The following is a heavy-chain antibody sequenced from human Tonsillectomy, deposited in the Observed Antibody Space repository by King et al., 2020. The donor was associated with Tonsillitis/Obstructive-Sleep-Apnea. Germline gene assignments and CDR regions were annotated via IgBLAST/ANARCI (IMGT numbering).Heavy chain of an antibody. D-gene: IGHD3-10*01. Sequence: VQLQQWGAGLLKPSETLSLTCAVYGGSFSGYYWSWIRQPPGKGLEWIGEINHSGSTNYNPSLKSRVTISVDTSKNQFSLKLSSVTAADTAVYYCAHGSGIRYYYYYYMDVWGKGTTVTVSS. J-gene: IGHJ6*03. CDR2: INHSGST. CDR3: AHGSGIRYYYYYYMDV. V-gene: IGHV4-34*01. CDR1: GGSFSGYY.